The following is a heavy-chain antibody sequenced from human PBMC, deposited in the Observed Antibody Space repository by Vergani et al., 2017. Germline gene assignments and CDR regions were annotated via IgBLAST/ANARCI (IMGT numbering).Heavy chain of an antibody. Sequence: QVEPVESGGGVVQPGGSLRLSCVASGFTFSSYGIHWVRQAPGKGLQWVAFIRFDGNKKYFADSVRGRLTLSRDNSRNTLYLQMNSLRVEDTAVYYCARGLDTTMVPLGMDVWGQGP. CDR2: IRFDGNKK. CDR1: GFTFSSYG. J-gene: IGHJ6*02. D-gene: IGHD5-18*01. V-gene: IGHV3-30*02. CDR3: ARGLDTTMVPLGMDV.